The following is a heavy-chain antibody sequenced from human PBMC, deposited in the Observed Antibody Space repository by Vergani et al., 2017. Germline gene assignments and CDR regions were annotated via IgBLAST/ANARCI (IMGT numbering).Heavy chain of an antibody. J-gene: IGHJ5*02. Sequence: EVQLVQSGAEVKKPGESLKISCKGSGYSFTSYWIGWVRQMPGKGLEWMGIIYPGDSDTRYSPSFQGQFTISADKSISTAYLQWSSLKASDTAMYYCARNYYGSGTDYSWFDPWGQGTLVTVSS. D-gene: IGHD3-10*01. CDR1: GYSFTSYW. CDR3: ARNYYGSGTDYSWFDP. V-gene: IGHV5-51*01. CDR2: IYPGDSDT.